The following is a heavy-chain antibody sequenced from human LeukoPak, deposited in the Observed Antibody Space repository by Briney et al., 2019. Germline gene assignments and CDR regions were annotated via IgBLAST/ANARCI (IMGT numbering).Heavy chain of an antibody. CDR2: IYTSGST. Sequence: PSETLSLTCAVCGGSFRGYYWSWIRQPAGKGLVWIGRIYTSGSTHYNPAFKSRVTISVDTSKKQFSLKLSSVTAAATAVYYCARAPDRYYYDSSGGGYYYYYMDVWGKGTTVTVSS. J-gene: IGHJ6*03. D-gene: IGHD3-22*01. V-gene: IGHV4-4*07. CDR1: GGSFRGYY. CDR3: ARAPDRYYYDSSGGGYYYYYMDV.